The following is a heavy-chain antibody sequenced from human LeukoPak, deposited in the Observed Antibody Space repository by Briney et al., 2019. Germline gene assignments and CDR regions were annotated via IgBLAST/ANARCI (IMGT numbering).Heavy chain of an antibody. CDR2: IRYDGSNK. CDR1: GFTFSSYG. Sequence: GGSLRLSCAASGFTFSSYGMHWVRQAPGKGLEWVAFIRYDGSNKYYADSVKGRFTISRDNSKNTLYLQMNSLRAEDTAVYYCAKDGVLKVGTAILWGQGTLVTVSS. J-gene: IGHJ4*02. CDR3: AKDGVLKVGTAIL. D-gene: IGHD5-18*01. V-gene: IGHV3-30*02.